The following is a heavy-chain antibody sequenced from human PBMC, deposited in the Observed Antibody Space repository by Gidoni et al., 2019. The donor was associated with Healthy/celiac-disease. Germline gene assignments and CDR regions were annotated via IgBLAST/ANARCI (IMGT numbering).Heavy chain of an antibody. D-gene: IGHD3-22*01. V-gene: IGHV3-7*03. CDR1: GFTFITSW. J-gene: IGHJ4*02. CDR2: RKKDGREK. CDR3: AREPHYYDSSGYYHGGFDY. Sequence: EVQLVESGGGLVQPVGSLRLSFAASGFTFITSWMSWVRQAPGKGLEWVANRKKDGREKDYVESVKVRFTISRDKAKNSLYLQMNSLRAEDTAVYYCAREPHYYDSSGYYHGGFDYWGQGTLVTVSS.